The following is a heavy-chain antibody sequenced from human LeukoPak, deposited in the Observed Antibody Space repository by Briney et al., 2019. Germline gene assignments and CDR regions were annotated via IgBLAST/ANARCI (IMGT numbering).Heavy chain of an antibody. D-gene: IGHD3-3*01. Sequence: PGGSRRLSCAASGFTFTTYALNWVRQAPGKGLEWVSGISGSGGSTYYADSVKGRFTISRDNSKNTLYLQMNSLRAEDTAVYYCANAKLEWLLSYWGQGTLVTVSS. CDR2: ISGSGGST. CDR3: ANAKLEWLLSY. CDR1: GFTFTTYA. J-gene: IGHJ4*02. V-gene: IGHV3-23*01.